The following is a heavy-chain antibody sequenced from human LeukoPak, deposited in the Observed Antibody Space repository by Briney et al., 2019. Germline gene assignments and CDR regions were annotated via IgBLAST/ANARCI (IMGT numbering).Heavy chain of an antibody. J-gene: IGHJ4*02. CDR2: INPNSGGT. D-gene: IGHD3-22*01. Sequence: GASVKVSCKASGYAFTGYYMHWVRQAPGQGLEWMGWINPNSGGTNYAQKFQGRVTMTRDTSISTAYMELSRLRSDDTAVYYCARTPDSSGYLGYWDQGTLVTVSS. CDR1: GYAFTGYY. V-gene: IGHV1-2*02. CDR3: ARTPDSSGYLGY.